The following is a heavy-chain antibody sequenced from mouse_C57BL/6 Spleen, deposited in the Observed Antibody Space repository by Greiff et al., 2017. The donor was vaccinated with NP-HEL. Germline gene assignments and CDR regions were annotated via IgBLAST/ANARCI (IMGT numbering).Heavy chain of an antibody. V-gene: IGHV1-26*01. D-gene: IGHD1-1*01. Sequence: EVKLQQSGPELVKPGASVKISCKASGYTFTDYYMNWVKQSHGKSLEWIGDINPNNGGTSYNQKFKGKATLTVDKSSSTAYMELRSLTSEDSAVYYCARGDGSSTGYFDVWGTGTTVTVSS. CDR3: ARGDGSSTGYFDV. CDR2: INPNNGGT. CDR1: GYTFTDYY. J-gene: IGHJ1*03.